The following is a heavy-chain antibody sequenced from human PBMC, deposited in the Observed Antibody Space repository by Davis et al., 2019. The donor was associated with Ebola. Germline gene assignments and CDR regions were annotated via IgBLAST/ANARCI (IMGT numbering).Heavy chain of an antibody. CDR3: AAGRPYYYYYMDV. CDR2: FYYSGST. CDR1: GGSISSYY. J-gene: IGHJ6*03. Sequence: PSETLSLTCTVSGGSISSYYWSWIRQPPGKGLEWIAYFYYSGSTYYNPSLKSRVTISVDTSKNQFSLELSSVTAADTAVYYCAAGRPYYYYYMDVWGKGTTVTVSS. D-gene: IGHD1-14*01. V-gene: IGHV4-59*06.